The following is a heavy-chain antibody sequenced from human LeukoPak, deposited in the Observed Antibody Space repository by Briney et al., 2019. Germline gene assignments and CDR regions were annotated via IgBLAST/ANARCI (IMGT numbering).Heavy chain of an antibody. J-gene: IGHJ6*02. Sequence: GGSLRLSCAASGFTFSSYAMHWVRQAPGKGLEYVSAISSNGGSTYYANSEKGRFTISRDNSKNTLYLQMGSLRAEDMAVYYCARDDVLRYFDWLRAPGSLDVWGQGTTVTVSS. D-gene: IGHD3-9*01. CDR2: ISSNGGST. CDR1: GFTFSSYA. CDR3: ARDDVLRYFDWLRAPGSLDV. V-gene: IGHV3-64*01.